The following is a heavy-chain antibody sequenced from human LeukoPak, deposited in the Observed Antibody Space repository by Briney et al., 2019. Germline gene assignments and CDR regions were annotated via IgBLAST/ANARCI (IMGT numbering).Heavy chain of an antibody. CDR3: AKSMTLQWRGFFDL. J-gene: IGHJ2*01. V-gene: IGHV1-18*01. D-gene: IGHD6-19*01. Sequence: ASVKVSCKASGYTFTSYGISWVRQAPGQGLEWMGWFSAYNGNTNYAQKLQGRVTMTTDTSTSTAYMELRSLRADDTAIYYCAKSMTLQWRGFFDLWGRGTHVTVSS. CDR2: FSAYNGNT. CDR1: GYTFTSYG.